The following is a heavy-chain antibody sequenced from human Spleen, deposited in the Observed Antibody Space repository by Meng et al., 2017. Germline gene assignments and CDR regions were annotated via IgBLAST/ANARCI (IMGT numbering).Heavy chain of an antibody. CDR1: GFTFSTSS. CDR3: AREGAGETPFDY. Sequence: GGSLRLSCAASGFTFSTSSMNWVRQAPGKGLEWVSAISGSGGSTYYADSVKGRFSISRDNAKNTLYLQMNSLRVEDTAVYYCAREGAGETPFDYWGQGTLVTVSS. J-gene: IGHJ4*02. V-gene: IGHV3-21*01. CDR2: ISGSGGST. D-gene: IGHD3-10*01.